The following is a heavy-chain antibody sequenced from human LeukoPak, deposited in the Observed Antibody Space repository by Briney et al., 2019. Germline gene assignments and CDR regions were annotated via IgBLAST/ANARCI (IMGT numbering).Heavy chain of an antibody. V-gene: IGHV6-1*01. D-gene: IGHD5-24*01. CDR2: TYYRSKWYN. Sequence: SQTLSLTCAISGDSFSSNTAAWNWIRQSPSRGLEWLGRTYYRSKWYNDYALSVKSRITINPDTSKNQFSLHLNSVTPEDTAVYYCARGRQWLNWFDPWGQGTLVTVSS. J-gene: IGHJ5*02. CDR3: ARGRQWLNWFDP. CDR1: GDSFSSNTAA.